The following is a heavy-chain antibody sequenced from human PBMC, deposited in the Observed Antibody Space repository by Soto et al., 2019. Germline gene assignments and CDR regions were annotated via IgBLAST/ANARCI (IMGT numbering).Heavy chain of an antibody. V-gene: IGHV4-39*01. Sequence: QLQLQESGPGLVKPSETLSLTCTVSGGSISSSSYYWGWIRQPPGKGLEWIGSIYYSGSTYYNPSLKSRVTISVDTSKNQFFLKLSSVTAADTAVYYCARRGYYDSSGYYDYWGQGTLVTVSS. CDR1: GGSISSSSYY. CDR3: ARRGYYDSSGYYDY. CDR2: IYYSGST. D-gene: IGHD3-22*01. J-gene: IGHJ4*02.